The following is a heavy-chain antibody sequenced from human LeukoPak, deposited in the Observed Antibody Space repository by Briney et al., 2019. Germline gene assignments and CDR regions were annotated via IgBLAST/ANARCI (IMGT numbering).Heavy chain of an antibody. CDR2: IYHSGST. D-gene: IGHD2-15*01. CDR1: GYSISSGYY. V-gene: IGHV4-38-2*02. Sequence: PSETLSLTCTVSGYSISSGYYWGWIRQPPGKGLERIGSIYHSGSTYYNPSLKSRVTISVDTSKNQFSLKLSSVTAADTAVYYCARVVVVAATTPPPDYYMDVWGKGTTVTVSS. J-gene: IGHJ6*03. CDR3: ARVVVVAATTPPPDYYMDV.